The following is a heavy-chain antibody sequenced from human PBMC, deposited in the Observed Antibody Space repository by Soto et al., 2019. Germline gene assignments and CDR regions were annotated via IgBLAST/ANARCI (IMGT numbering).Heavy chain of an antibody. CDR1: GYTFNNYA. Sequence: QVQLVQSGAEVKKPGASVKVSCKASGYTFNNYAISWVRQAPGQGREWMGWISGYNANTNYAEDLQGRVTMNTDTSTRTADMELRSLRSDDTAVYYCVRDGGGGLSDYWGQGTLVTVSP. CDR3: VRDGGGGLSDY. CDR2: ISGYNANT. D-gene: IGHD3-16*01. J-gene: IGHJ4*02. V-gene: IGHV1-18*01.